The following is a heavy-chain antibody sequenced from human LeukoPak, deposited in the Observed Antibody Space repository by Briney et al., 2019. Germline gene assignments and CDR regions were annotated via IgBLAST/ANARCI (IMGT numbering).Heavy chain of an antibody. V-gene: IGHV3-30*03. CDR3: AGGNWFDP. J-gene: IGHJ5*02. Sequence: RRSLRLSCAASGFTFSSYGMHWVRQAPGKGLEWVAVISYDGSNKYYADSVKGRFTISRDNSKNTLYLQMNSLRAEDTAVYYCAGGNWFDPWGQGTLVTVSS. CDR1: GFTFSSYG. D-gene: IGHD2-15*01. CDR2: ISYDGSNK.